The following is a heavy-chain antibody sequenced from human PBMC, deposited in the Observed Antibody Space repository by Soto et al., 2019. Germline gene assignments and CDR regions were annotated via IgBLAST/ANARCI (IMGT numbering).Heavy chain of an antibody. Sequence: SETLSLTCAVYGGSFSGYYWSWIRQPPGKGLEWIGEINHSGSTNYNPSLKSRVTISVDTSKNQFSLKLSSVTAADTAVYHCARDRATYYYGSGSPRYYYGMDVWGQGTTVTVSS. CDR3: ARDRATYYYGSGSPRYYYGMDV. J-gene: IGHJ6*02. CDR1: GGSFSGYY. D-gene: IGHD3-10*01. CDR2: INHSGST. V-gene: IGHV4-34*01.